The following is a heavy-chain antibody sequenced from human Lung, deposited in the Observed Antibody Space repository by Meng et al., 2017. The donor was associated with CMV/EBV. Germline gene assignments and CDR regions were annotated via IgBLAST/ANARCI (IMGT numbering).Heavy chain of an antibody. CDR2: INSGGNYI. V-gene: IGHV3-21*01. J-gene: IGHJ3*02. CDR1: GVSFSSCS. Sequence: CAASGVSFSSCSMNWVRQAPGKGLEWLSSINSGGNYIYDADSVKGRFTISRDNAKNSLHLQMNSLRAEDTAVYYCARRSQSDAFDIWGQGTVVTVSS. CDR3: ARRSQSDAFDI.